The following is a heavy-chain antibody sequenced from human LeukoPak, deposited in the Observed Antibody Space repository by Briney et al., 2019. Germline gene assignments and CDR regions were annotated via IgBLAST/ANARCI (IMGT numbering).Heavy chain of an antibody. D-gene: IGHD3-10*01. Sequence: SETLSLTCTVSGGSISSSSYYWGWIRQPPGKGLEWIGSIYYSGSTYYNPSLKSRVTISVDTSKNQFSLKLSSVTAADTAVYYCARAHYYGSGSYYHYYYYMDVWGKGTTVTVSS. J-gene: IGHJ6*03. CDR1: GGSISSSSYY. CDR3: ARAHYYGSGSYYHYYYYMDV. V-gene: IGHV4-39*07. CDR2: IYYSGST.